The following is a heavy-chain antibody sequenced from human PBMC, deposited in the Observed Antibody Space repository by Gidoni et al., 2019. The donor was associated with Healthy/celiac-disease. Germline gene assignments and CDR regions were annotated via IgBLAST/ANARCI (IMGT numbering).Heavy chain of an antibody. CDR3: ARATVATIGNWFDP. CDR1: GLSLSRGSYY. Sequence: QVQLQESGPGLVKPSHTLSLTCTFSGLSLSRGSYYWSWIRQPAGKGLEWIGRIYTSGSTNYNPSLKSRVTISVDTSKNQFSLKLGSVTAADTAVYYCARATVATIGNWFDPWGQGTLVTGSS. J-gene: IGHJ5*02. CDR2: IYTSGST. D-gene: IGHD5-12*01. V-gene: IGHV4-61*02.